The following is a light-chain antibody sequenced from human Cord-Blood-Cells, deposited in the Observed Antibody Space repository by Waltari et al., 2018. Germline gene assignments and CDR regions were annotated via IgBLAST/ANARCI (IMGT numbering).Light chain of an antibody. CDR1: SSDVGGSNY. CDR3: CSYAGSYV. J-gene: IGLJ2*01. CDR2: DVS. V-gene: IGLV2-11*01. Sequence: QSALTQPRSVSGSPGQPVPIPRTGTSSDVGGSNYVSWYQQHPGKAPKLMIYDVSKRPSGVPDRFSGSKSGNTASLTISGLQAEDEADYYCCSYAGSYVFGGGTKLTVL.